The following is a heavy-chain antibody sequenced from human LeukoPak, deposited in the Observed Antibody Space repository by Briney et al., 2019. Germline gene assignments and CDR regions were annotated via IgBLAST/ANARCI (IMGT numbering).Heavy chain of an antibody. CDR2: IKQDGSEK. J-gene: IGHJ6*02. D-gene: IGHD2-2*01. CDR3: ARDVVVVRAFYYYYYGMDV. Sequence: GGSLRLSCAASGFTFSSYWMSWVRQAPGKGLEWVANIKQDGSEKYYVDSVKGRCTISRDNAKNSLYVKMNSLRAEDTAVYYCARDVVVVRAFYYYYYGMDVWGQGNTVTVSS. CDR1: GFTFSSYW. V-gene: IGHV3-7*01.